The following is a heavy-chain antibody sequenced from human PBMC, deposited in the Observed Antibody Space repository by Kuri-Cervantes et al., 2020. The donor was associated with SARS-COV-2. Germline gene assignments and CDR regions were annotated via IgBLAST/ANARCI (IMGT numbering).Heavy chain of an antibody. CDR2: IIPIFGTA. V-gene: IGHV1-69*06. CDR1: GFTFSSYW. D-gene: IGHD1-26*01. Sequence: KISCAASGFTFSSYWVSWVRQAPGQGLEWMGGIIPIFGTANYAQKFQGRVTITADKSTSTAYMELSSLRSEDTAVYYCARESGSYPENWFDPWGQGTLVTVSS. J-gene: IGHJ5*02. CDR3: ARESGSYPENWFDP.